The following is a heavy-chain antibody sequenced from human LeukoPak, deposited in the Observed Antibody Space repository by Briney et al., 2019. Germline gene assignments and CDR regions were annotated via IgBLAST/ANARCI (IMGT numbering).Heavy chain of an antibody. CDR1: GFTFSSYW. CDR2: ISTDGSST. J-gene: IGHJ1*01. D-gene: IGHD3-10*01. V-gene: IGHV3-74*01. Sequence: GGSLRLSCAASGFTFSSYWMHWVRQGPGKGLVWVSRISTDGSSTDYADSVKGRFTISRENAKNTLYLQMNSLRAEDTAVYYCARQLGSPGYFQHWGQGTLVTVSS. CDR3: ARQLGSPGYFQH.